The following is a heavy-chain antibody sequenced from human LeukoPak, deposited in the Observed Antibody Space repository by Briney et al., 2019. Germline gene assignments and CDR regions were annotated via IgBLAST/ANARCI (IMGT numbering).Heavy chain of an antibody. D-gene: IGHD3-16*01. Sequence: SVKVSCKTSGDTFSRYAISWVRQAPGQGLEWMGGIVPVFGTTNYAQKFQGRVTITADESTSTAYMELSSLRSEDTAVYYCASQGGYYFDYRGQGTLVTVSS. CDR3: ASQGGYYFDY. CDR1: GDTFSRYA. CDR2: IVPVFGTT. J-gene: IGHJ4*02. V-gene: IGHV1-69*01.